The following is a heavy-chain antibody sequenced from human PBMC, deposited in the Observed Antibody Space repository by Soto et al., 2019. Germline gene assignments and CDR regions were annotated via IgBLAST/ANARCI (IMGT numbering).Heavy chain of an antibody. CDR1: GFTFSSYA. CDR2: ISGSGGST. J-gene: IGHJ6*02. D-gene: IGHD3-3*01. Sequence: GGSLRLSCAASGFTFSSYAMSWVRQAPGKGLEWVSAISGSGGSTYYADSVKGRFTISRDNSKNTLYLQMNSLRAEDTAVYYCAKDLASGSVFGVVIIPYYYYGMDVWGQGTTLTVSS. V-gene: IGHV3-23*01. CDR3: AKDLASGSVFGVVIIPYYYYGMDV.